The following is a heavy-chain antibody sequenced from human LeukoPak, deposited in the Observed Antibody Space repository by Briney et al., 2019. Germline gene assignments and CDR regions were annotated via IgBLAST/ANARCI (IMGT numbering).Heavy chain of an antibody. CDR2: INHSGTT. CDR3: ARHGGGSYDILTGYVFFPY. J-gene: IGHJ4*02. Sequence: SETLSLTCAVYGGSFSGYYWSWIRQPPGKGLEWIGEINHSGTTYYNPSLKSRVSISVDTSKNQFSLKLTSVTAADTAVYYCARHGGGSYDILTGYVFFPYWGQGSLVTVSP. D-gene: IGHD3-9*01. V-gene: IGHV4-34*01. CDR1: GGSFSGYY.